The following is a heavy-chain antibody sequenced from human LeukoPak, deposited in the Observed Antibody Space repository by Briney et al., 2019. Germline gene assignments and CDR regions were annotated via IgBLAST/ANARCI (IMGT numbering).Heavy chain of an antibody. CDR2: INPNSGGT. V-gene: IGHV1-2*02. J-gene: IGHJ5*02. CDR1: GYTFTGYY. Sequence: ASVKVSCKASGYTFTGYYMHWVRQAPGQGLEWMGWINPNSGGTNYAQKFQGRVTMTRDTSISTAYMELSRLRSGDTAVYYCARVYSGSYFRFDPWGQGTLVTVSS. D-gene: IGHD1-26*01. CDR3: ARVYSGSYFRFDP.